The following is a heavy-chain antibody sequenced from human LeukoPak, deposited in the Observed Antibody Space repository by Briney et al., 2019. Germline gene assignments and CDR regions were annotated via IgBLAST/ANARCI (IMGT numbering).Heavy chain of an antibody. D-gene: IGHD2-21*02. Sequence: GGSLRLSCAASGFTFSSYAMHWVRQAPGKGLEWVAVISYDGSNKYYADSVKGRFTISRDNSKNTLYLQMNSLRAEDTAVYYCAKDLQVTPDYWGQGTLVTVSS. CDR2: ISYDGSNK. J-gene: IGHJ4*02. CDR3: AKDLQVTPDY. CDR1: GFTFSSYA. V-gene: IGHV3-30*14.